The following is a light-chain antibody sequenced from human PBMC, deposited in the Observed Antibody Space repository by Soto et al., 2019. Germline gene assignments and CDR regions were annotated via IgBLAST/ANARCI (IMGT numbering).Light chain of an antibody. J-gene: IGKJ3*01. CDR1: QNIDNF. Sequence: EIVLRQSPATLSMSPGERATLSCRANQNIDNFLVWYQQKPGQAPRLLIYDASKRATGIPARFSGSGSGTDFTLTISSLEPEDFAVYYCQQRYTLITFGPGTKVDIK. V-gene: IGKV3-11*01. CDR2: DAS. CDR3: QQRYTLIT.